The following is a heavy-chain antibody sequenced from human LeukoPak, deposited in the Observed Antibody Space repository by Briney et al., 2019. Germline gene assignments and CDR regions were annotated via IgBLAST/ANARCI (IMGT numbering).Heavy chain of an antibody. Sequence: GESLKISCQGSGYIFTHYWIGWVRPMPGNGLELMGIIYPADSDTTYSPSFQGQVTISADKSINTVYLQWSNLKASDTAMYYCARQSRDGSKARGYYFDFWGQGTLVTVSS. CDR2: IYPADSDT. CDR1: GYIFTHYW. CDR3: ARQSRDGSKARGYYFDF. D-gene: IGHD3-10*01. J-gene: IGHJ4*02. V-gene: IGHV5-51*01.